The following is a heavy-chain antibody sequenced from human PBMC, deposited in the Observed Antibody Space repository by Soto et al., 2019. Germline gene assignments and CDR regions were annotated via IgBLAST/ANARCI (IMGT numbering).Heavy chain of an antibody. V-gene: IGHV1-2*02. CDR3: ARVDSVVVGNWFDP. D-gene: IGHD2-15*01. J-gene: IGHJ5*02. CDR1: GYTFAGYY. CDR2: INPNSGGT. Sequence: QVQLVQSGAEVKKPGASVKVPCKASGYTFAGYYMHWVRQAPGQGLEWMGWINPNSGGTNYAQKFQGRVTMTRDTSISTAYMELSRLRSDDTAVYYCARVDSVVVGNWFDPWGQGTLVTVSS.